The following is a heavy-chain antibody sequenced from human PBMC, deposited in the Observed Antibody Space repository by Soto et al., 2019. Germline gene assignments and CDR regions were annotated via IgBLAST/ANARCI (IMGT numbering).Heavy chain of an antibody. CDR1: GFTFSSYW. Sequence: GGSLRLSCAASGFTFSSYWMSWVRQAPGKGLEWVANIKQDGSEKYYVDSVKGRFTISRDNAKNSLYLQMNSLRAEDTAVYYCATGRYYYCSGGSCYFDYWGQGTLVTVSS. D-gene: IGHD2-15*01. CDR2: IKQDGSEK. J-gene: IGHJ4*02. CDR3: ATGRYYYCSGGSCYFDY. V-gene: IGHV3-7*01.